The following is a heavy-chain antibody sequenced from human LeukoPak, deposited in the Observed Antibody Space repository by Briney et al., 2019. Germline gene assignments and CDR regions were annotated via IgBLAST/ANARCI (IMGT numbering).Heavy chain of an antibody. Sequence: GGSLRLSCAASGFTFSSYAMSWVRQAPGKGLEWVSAISGSGGNTYYADSVKGRFTISRDNSKNTLYLQMNSLRAEDTAVYYCAKGPLDGYKFLWYFDLWGRGTLVTVSS. CDR1: GFTFSSYA. V-gene: IGHV3-23*01. CDR2: ISGSGGNT. D-gene: IGHD5-24*01. J-gene: IGHJ2*01. CDR3: AKGPLDGYKFLWYFDL.